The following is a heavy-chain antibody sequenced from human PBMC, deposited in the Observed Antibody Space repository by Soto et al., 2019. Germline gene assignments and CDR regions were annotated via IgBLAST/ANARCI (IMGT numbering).Heavy chain of an antibody. CDR1: GFTLTNYA. Sequence: EVQLVESGGGLVQPGGSLRLSCTASGFTLTNYAMNWVRQAPGKGLEWVSYISSSSAAIFYADSVKGRFTISRDNAKNSLYLQMNSLRDEDTAVYYCARDQPRGRVLFYYMDVWGRGTTVTVSS. D-gene: IGHD2-21*01. CDR2: ISSSSAAI. CDR3: ARDQPRGRVLFYYMDV. J-gene: IGHJ6*03. V-gene: IGHV3-48*02.